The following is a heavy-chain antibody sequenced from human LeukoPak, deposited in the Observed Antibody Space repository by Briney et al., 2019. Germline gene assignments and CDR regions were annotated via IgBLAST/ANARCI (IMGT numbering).Heavy chain of an antibody. V-gene: IGHV4-59*08. D-gene: IGHD3-22*01. CDR3: ARLVYDSRGYYFDY. CDR2: IRYSGSA. J-gene: IGHJ4*02. CDR1: GDSISTYY. Sequence: SETLSLTCTVSGDSISTYYWSWIRQPPGKGLEWIGYIRYSGSANYSPSLRSRVTISIDTSKNQFSLKLSSVTAADTAVYHCARLVYDSRGYYFDYWGQGTLVTVSS.